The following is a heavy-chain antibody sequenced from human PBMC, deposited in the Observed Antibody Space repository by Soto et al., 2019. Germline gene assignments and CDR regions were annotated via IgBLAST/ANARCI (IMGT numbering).Heavy chain of an antibody. CDR2: IYYSGST. V-gene: IGHV4-59*01. CDR1: GDSISSYY. Sequence: SETLSLTCSVSGDSISSYYWSWIRQPPGKGLEWIGYIYYSGSTNYNPSLKSRVTISLDTSKTQFSLKLSSVTAADAAVYYCARAQWLGGGAFMDVWGQGTTVTVSS. D-gene: IGHD6-19*01. J-gene: IGHJ6*02. CDR3: ARAQWLGGGAFMDV.